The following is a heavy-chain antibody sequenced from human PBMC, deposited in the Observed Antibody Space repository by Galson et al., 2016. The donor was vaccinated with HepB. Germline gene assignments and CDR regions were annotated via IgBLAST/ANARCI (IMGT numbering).Heavy chain of an antibody. J-gene: IGHJ4*02. D-gene: IGHD6-19*01. CDR3: AKERRLAVPGLDH. CDR1: GFTFSSYP. Sequence: SLRLSCAASGFTFSSYPMTWVRRAPGKGLEWISTISGVDGTTYYADSVEGRFTISRDNSKNTLYLQMNSLTVEDTAVYYCAKERRLAVPGLDHWGQGALLTVSS. V-gene: IGHV3-23*01. CDR2: ISGVDGTT.